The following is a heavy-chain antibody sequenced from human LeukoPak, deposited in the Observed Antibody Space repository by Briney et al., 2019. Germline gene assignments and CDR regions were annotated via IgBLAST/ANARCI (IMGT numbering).Heavy chain of an antibody. D-gene: IGHD4-11*01. CDR1: GFTFSSYA. J-gene: IGHJ4*02. CDR2: ISNSGGST. V-gene: IGHV3-23*01. Sequence: GESLRLSCAASGFTFSSYAMSWVRQAPGKGLEWVSAISNSGGSTYYADSVKGRFTISRDNSKNTLSLQMNSLRAEDTAVYYCARSPTTVTTIDYWGQGTLVTVSS. CDR3: ARSPTTVTTIDY.